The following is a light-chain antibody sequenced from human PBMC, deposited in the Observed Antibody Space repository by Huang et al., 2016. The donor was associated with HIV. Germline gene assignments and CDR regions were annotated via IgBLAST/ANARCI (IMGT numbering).Light chain of an antibody. J-gene: IGKJ1*01. CDR1: QSISSY. V-gene: IGKV1-39*01. CDR2: AAS. Sequence: DIQMTQSPSSLSASVVDRVTITCRASQSISSYLNWYQQIPGKAPTVLIYAASNLQMGVPSRFSGSGSGTDFTLTISSLQPEDFSTYYCQQTYSTPWTFGQGTKVEIK. CDR3: QQTYSTPWT.